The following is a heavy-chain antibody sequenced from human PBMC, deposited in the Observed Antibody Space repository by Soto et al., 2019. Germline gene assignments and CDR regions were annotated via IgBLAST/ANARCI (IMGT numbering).Heavy chain of an antibody. D-gene: IGHD7-27*01. CDR2: IGIAGDT. CDR1: GFTFSSYD. CDR3: ARALGGPAGTHFDY. V-gene: IGHV3-13*01. J-gene: IGHJ4*02. Sequence: GGSLRLSCAASGFTFSSYDMHWVRQATGKGLEWVSVIGIAGDTYYPDSVKGRFTISRDNAENSLYLQMNSLRVGDTAVYYCARALGGPAGTHFDYWGRGILVTVSS.